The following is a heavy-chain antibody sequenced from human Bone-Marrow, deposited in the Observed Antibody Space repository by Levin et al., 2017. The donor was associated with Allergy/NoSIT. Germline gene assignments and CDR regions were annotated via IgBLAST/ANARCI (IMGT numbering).Heavy chain of an antibody. CDR1: GFTFSTYA. V-gene: IGHV3-23*01. D-gene: IGHD1-26*01. CDR2: LSATGDAT. CDR3: AKFGGNFYYYYGMDV. Sequence: GGSLRLSCAASGFTFSTYAMSWVRQAPGKGLEWVSSLSATGDATFYADSVKGRFTISRDNSENTLYLQIQSLRPDDTAIYYCAKFGGNFYYYYGMDVWGQGTTVTVSS. J-gene: IGHJ6*02.